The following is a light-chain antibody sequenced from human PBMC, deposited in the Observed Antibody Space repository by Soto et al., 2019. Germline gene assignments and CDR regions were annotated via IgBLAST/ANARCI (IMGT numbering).Light chain of an antibody. CDR2: GAS. CDR3: QQYYSYPPIT. J-gene: IGKJ5*01. Sequence: EFVITQTPFTLSVPPRGRATLSCRASQGIGDTLAWYQHKPGQAPRLLIYGASTRATGIPARFSGSGSGTEFTLTISSLQSEDFATYYCQQYYSYPPITFGQGARLEIK. CDR1: QGIGDT. V-gene: IGKV3-15*01.